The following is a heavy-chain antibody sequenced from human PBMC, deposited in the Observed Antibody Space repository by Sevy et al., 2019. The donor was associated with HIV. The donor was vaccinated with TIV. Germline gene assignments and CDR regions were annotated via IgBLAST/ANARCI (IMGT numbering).Heavy chain of an antibody. J-gene: IGHJ3*02. V-gene: IGHV3-21*01. CDR1: GFTFSSYS. Sequence: GGSLRLSCAASGFTFSSYSMNWVRQAPGKGLEWVSSISSSSSNIYYADSVKGRFTISRDNAKNSLYLQMNSLRAEDTAVYYCASGIAAVGTPDAFDIWGQGTMVTVSS. CDR3: ASGIAAVGTPDAFDI. D-gene: IGHD6-13*01. CDR2: ISSSSSNI.